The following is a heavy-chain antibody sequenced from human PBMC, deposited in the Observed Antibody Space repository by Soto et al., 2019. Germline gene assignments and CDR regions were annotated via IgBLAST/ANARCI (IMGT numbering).Heavy chain of an antibody. Sequence: QVQLVQSGAEVKKPGASVKVSCKASGYTFTSYAMHWVRQAPGQRLEWMGWINAGNGNTKYSQKFQGSVTITRDTSASTAYMELSSLRSEDTAVYYCARGPNPYYFDYWGQGTLVTVSS. CDR1: GYTFTSYA. CDR2: INAGNGNT. V-gene: IGHV1-3*01. J-gene: IGHJ4*02. CDR3: ARGPNPYYFDY.